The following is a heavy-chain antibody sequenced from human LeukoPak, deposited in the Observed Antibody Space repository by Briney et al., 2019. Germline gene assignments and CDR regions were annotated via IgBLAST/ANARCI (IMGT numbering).Heavy chain of an antibody. CDR1: GFTFSTYG. D-gene: IGHD1-26*01. CDR3: ARGGLTIAEATTSWYLDY. V-gene: IGHV3-33*01. Sequence: GGSLRLSCAASGFTFSTYGMHWVRQAQGKGLEWVVLIWYDGSNENYADSVKGRFTISRDNSRNTLYLQMNSLRGEDTAVYYCARGGLTIAEATTSWYLDYWGQGTLVTVSS. J-gene: IGHJ4*02. CDR2: IWYDGSNE.